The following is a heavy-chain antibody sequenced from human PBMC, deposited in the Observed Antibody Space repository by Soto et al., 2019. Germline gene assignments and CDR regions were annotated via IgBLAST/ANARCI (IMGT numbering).Heavy chain of an antibody. CDR2: IFYSGTT. V-gene: IGHV4-30-4*01. D-gene: IGHD1-1*01. CDR1: GDSISSADYY. CDR3: ARDLWVEPELYYYGMDV. Sequence: TSETLSLTCTVSGDSISSADYYWSWIRQTPGKGLEWIGHIFYSGTTYYNPSLKSRLTISVDTSKNHFSLRLTSVTAADTAVYYCARDLWVEPELYYYGMDVRGQGTTVTVSS. J-gene: IGHJ6*02.